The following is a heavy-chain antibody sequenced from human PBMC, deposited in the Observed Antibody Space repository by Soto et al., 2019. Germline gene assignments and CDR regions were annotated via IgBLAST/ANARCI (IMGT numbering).Heavy chain of an antibody. Sequence: AVKVSCKASGGTFSSYRINWVRQAPGQGLEWVGGIVPIYRTADYAQKFQGRVTITADESARTAYLEVRSLKSQATAVYYCARDSGAKLSSSWGQGTLVTVSS. CDR3: ARDSGAKLSSS. CDR2: IVPIYRTA. V-gene: IGHV1-69*13. D-gene: IGHD6-13*01. J-gene: IGHJ4*02. CDR1: GGTFSSYR.